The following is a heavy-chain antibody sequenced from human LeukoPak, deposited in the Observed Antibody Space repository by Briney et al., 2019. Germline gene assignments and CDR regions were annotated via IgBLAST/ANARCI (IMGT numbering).Heavy chain of an antibody. CDR2: IPDNGAYS. Sequence: GGSLRLSCAASGFTFSSYTMNWVRQAPGKGLEWVSYIPDNGAYSHHADSVKGRFTISRDNARNSLYLDMHNLGAEDTAVYYCVRGDSRDYWGQGTLVTVSS. J-gene: IGHJ4*02. CDR1: GFTFSSYT. D-gene: IGHD6-13*01. CDR3: VRGDSRDY. V-gene: IGHV3-21*01.